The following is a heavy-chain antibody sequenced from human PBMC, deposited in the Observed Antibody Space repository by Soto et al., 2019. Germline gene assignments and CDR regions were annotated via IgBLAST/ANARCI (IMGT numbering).Heavy chain of an antibody. D-gene: IGHD3-9*01. CDR3: ARSFYDILTGYYLYWYFDL. Sequence: QVQLVQSGAEVKKPGSSVKVSCKASGGTFSSYAISWVRQAPGQGLEWMGGIIPIFGTANYAQKFQGRVTVTADEXXSXAXXELSSLRSEDTAVYYCARSFYDILTGYYLYWYFDLWGRGTLVTVSS. V-gene: IGHV1-69*12. J-gene: IGHJ2*01. CDR2: IIPIFGTA. CDR1: GGTFSSYA.